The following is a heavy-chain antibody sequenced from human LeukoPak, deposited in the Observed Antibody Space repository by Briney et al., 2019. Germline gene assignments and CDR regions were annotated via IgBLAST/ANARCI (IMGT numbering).Heavy chain of an antibody. CDR3: ARVAARREGYFDY. J-gene: IGHJ4*02. V-gene: IGHV1-69*05. Sequence: GASVKVSCKASGGTFSSYAISWVRQAPGQGLEWMGGIIPIFGTANYAQKFQGRVTITTDESTSTAYMELSSLRSEDTAVYYCARVAARREGYFDYWGQGTLVTVSS. CDR2: IIPIFGTA. D-gene: IGHD6-6*01. CDR1: GGTFSSYA.